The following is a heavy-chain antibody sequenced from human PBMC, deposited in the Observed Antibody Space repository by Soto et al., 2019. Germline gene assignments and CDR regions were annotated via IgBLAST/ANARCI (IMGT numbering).Heavy chain of an antibody. D-gene: IGHD3-22*01. J-gene: IGHJ3*02. CDR3: ARADPYYYDSSGYSSSGAFDI. Sequence: GGSLRLSCEGSGFTFNPYNMNWVRQAPGKGLEWVASISTSSSYIYYAASVEGRFTVSRDNAKNSLYLQMSDLRDEDTAVYYCARADPYYYDSSGYSSSGAFDIWGQGTMVTVSS. V-gene: IGHV3-21*01. CDR2: ISTSSSYI. CDR1: GFTFNPYN.